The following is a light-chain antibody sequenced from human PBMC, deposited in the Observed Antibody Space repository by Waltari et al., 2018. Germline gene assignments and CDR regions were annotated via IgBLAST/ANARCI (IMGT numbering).Light chain of an antibody. CDR3: QAWDSSTGV. V-gene: IGLV3-1*01. Sequence: SYELTQPPSVSVSPGQTASITCSGDKLGAKYACWYQQKPGQSPVLVIYQYSKRPSGIPERFSGSNSGNTATLTISGTQAMDEADYYCQAWDSSTGVFGGGTKLTVL. CDR1: KLGAKY. J-gene: IGLJ2*01. CDR2: QYS.